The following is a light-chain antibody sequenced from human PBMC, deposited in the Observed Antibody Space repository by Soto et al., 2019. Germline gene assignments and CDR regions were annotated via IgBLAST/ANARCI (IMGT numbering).Light chain of an antibody. J-gene: IGLJ3*02. CDR3: SSYTSSSTWV. V-gene: IGLV2-14*01. Sequence: QSALTQPASVSGSPGQSITISCTGTSSDAGGYNYVSWYQQHPGKAPKLMIYEVSNRPSGVSNLFSGSKSGNTASLTISGLQAEYEADYYCSSYTSSSTWVFGGGTKLTVL. CDR2: EVS. CDR1: SSDAGGYNY.